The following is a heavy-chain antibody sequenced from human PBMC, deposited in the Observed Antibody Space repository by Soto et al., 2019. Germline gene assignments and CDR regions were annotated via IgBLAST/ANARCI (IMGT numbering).Heavy chain of an antibody. J-gene: IGHJ5*02. D-gene: IGHD2-2*01. Sequence: ASVMVSCKASGGTFGSHGIAWVRQAPGQGLEWMGWMNPNSGNTGYAQKFQGRVTMTMNTSISTAYMELSSLRSEDTAVYYCARGKVVPAANYWFDPWGQGTLVTVSS. CDR3: ARGKVVPAANYWFDP. CDR1: GGTFGSHG. CDR2: MNPNSGNT. V-gene: IGHV1-8*02.